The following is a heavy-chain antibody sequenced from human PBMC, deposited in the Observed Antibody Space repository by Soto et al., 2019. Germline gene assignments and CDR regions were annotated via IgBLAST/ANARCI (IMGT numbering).Heavy chain of an antibody. CDR1: GYTFTGYY. J-gene: IGHJ4*02. V-gene: IGHV1-2*04. CDR3: ARGGTVTHEQLDC. CDR2: INPNSGGT. Sequence: QVQLVQSGAEVKKPGASVKVSCKASGYTFTGYYMHWVRQAPGQGLEWMGWINPNSGGTNYAQKFRGWAPMARAAPISTAYMELSRLRSDDTAVYYCARGGTVTHEQLDCWGQGTLVTVSS. D-gene: IGHD4-17*01.